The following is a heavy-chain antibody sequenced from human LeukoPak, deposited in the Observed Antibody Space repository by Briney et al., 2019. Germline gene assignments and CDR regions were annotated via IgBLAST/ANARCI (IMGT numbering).Heavy chain of an antibody. V-gene: IGHV3-30*02. D-gene: IGHD3-10*01. CDR1: GFTFSSYG. CDR2: IRYDGSNK. CDR3: ARGPPSTMVRGVPDY. Sequence: GGSLRLSCAASGFTFSSYGMHWVRQAPGKGLEWVAFIRYDGSNKYYADSVKGRFTISRDNSKNTLYLQMNSLRAEDTAVYYCARGPPSTMVRGVPDYWGQGTLVTVSS. J-gene: IGHJ4*02.